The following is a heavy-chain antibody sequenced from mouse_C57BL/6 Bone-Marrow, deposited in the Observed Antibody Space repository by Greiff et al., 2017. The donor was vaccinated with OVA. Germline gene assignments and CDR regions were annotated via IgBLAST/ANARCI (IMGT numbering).Heavy chain of an antibody. CDR3: ARVATVVAPYYFDY. CDR2: ISDGGSYT. J-gene: IGHJ2*01. V-gene: IGHV5-4*01. D-gene: IGHD1-1*01. Sequence: EVQWVESGGGLVKPGGSLKLSCAASGFTFSSYAMSWVRQTPEKRLEWVATISDGGSYTYYPDNVKGRFTISRDNAKNNLYLQMSHLKSEDTAMYYCARVATVVAPYYFDYWGQGTTLTVSS. CDR1: GFTFSSYA.